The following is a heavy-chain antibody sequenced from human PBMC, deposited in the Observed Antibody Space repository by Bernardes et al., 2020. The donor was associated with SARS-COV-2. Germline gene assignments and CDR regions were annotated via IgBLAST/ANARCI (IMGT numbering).Heavy chain of an antibody. CDR1: GFIFTSYG. D-gene: IGHD5-12*01. CDR2: IWFDGSNK. J-gene: IGHJ4*02. Sequence: GGSLRLSCATFGFIFTSYGMHWVRQAPGQGLEWVAVIWFDGSNKYYGDSVKGRFTISRDNSKGTLFLQMNSLRAEDTAVYYCARDSGEMVATMESLDYWGQGTLVTVSS. V-gene: IGHV3-33*01. CDR3: ARDSGEMVATMESLDY.